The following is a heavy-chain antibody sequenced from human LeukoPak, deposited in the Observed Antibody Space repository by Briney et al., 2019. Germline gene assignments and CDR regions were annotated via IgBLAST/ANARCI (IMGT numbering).Heavy chain of an antibody. J-gene: IGHJ4*02. D-gene: IGHD3-10*01. CDR1: GFTFSGSA. Sequence: GGSLRLSCAASGFTFSGSAMHWVRQASGRGLEWVGRIRSKAKSYATAYAESVKGRFTISRDDSKNTAYLQMNSLKTEDTAVYYCTSYGSGNPDFDSWGQGTLSPSPQ. V-gene: IGHV3-73*01. CDR2: IRSKAKSYAT. CDR3: TSYGSGNPDFDS.